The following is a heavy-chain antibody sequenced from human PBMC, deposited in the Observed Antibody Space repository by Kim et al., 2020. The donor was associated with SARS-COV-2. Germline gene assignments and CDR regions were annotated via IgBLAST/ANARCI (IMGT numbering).Heavy chain of an antibody. CDR1: GGSFSGYY. CDR3: ARVSPEDFDWLFHTGRGFWFDP. D-gene: IGHD3-9*01. CDR2: INHSGST. J-gene: IGHJ5*02. V-gene: IGHV4-34*01. Sequence: SETLSLTCAVYGGSFSGYYWSWIRQPPGKGLEWIGEINHSGSTNYNPSLKSRVTISVDTSKNQFSLKLSSVTAADTAVYYCARVSPEDFDWLFHTGRGFWFDPWGQGTLVTVSS.